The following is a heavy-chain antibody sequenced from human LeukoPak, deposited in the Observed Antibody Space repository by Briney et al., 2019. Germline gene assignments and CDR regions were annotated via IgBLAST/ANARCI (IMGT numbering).Heavy chain of an antibody. CDR2: IYSGGST. CDR3: ARGGITMVRGVIGLDY. Sequence: GGSLRLSCAASGFTFSSYSMNWVRQAPGKGLEWVSVIYSGGSTYYADSVKGRFTISRDNSKNTLYLQMNSLRAEDTAVYYCARGGITMVRGVIGLDYWGQGTLVTVSS. V-gene: IGHV3-53*01. D-gene: IGHD3-10*01. J-gene: IGHJ4*02. CDR1: GFTFSSYS.